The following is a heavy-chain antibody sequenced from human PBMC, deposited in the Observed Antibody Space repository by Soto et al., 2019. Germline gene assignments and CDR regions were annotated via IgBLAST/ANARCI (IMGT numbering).Heavy chain of an antibody. J-gene: IGHJ4*02. D-gene: IGHD4-17*01. CDR2: ISWNSDSI. CDR3: AKKGSYGDYVFDH. CDR1: GFTFDDYA. V-gene: IGHV3-9*01. Sequence: EVQLVESGGGLVQPGRSLRLSCVAPGFTFDDYAMHWVRQVPGKGLEWVSGISWNSDSIGYADSVKGRFTISRDNAKNSLYLQMNSLRPEDTALYYCAKKGSYGDYVFDHWGQGTLVTVSS.